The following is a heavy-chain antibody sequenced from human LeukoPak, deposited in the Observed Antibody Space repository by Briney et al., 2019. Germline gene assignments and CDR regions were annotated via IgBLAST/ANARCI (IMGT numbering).Heavy chain of an antibody. CDR3: AKDSPSSYYYYMDV. CDR1: GFTFSSYG. J-gene: IGHJ6*03. Sequence: GGTLRLSCAASGFTFSSYGMSWVRQAPGKGLEWVSAISGSGGSKYYADSVKGRFTNSRDNSKNPMYLQMNSLRAEDTAVYYCAKDSPSSYYYYMDVWGKGTTVTISS. CDR2: ISGSGGSK. V-gene: IGHV3-23*01.